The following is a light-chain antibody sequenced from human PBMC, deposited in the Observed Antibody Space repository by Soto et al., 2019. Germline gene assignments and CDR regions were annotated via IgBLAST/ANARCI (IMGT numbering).Light chain of an antibody. CDR2: GAS. V-gene: IGKV3-20*01. Sequence: EIVLTQSPATLSLSPVDRATLSCRASQSVSSYLAWYQQKPGQAPRLLIFGASNRATGIPDRFSGSGSGTDFTLTISRLEPEDFAVYYCQQFGSSVTFGQGTRLEIK. CDR1: QSVSSY. J-gene: IGKJ5*01. CDR3: QQFGSSVT.